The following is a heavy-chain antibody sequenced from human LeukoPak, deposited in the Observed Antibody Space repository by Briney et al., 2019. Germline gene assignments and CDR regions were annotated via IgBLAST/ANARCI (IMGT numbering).Heavy chain of an antibody. D-gene: IGHD5-24*01. Sequence: SVKVSCKASGGSFITYGITWVRQAPGQGLEWMGGSIPIFGLASYAQKFQGRVTITADESTSTAFMELSSLRSEDTAVYYCARRRSSEMATDASWRAIDAFDIWGQGTMLTVSS. J-gene: IGHJ3*02. CDR2: SIPIFGLA. V-gene: IGHV1-69*13. CDR3: ARRRSSEMATDASWRAIDAFDI. CDR1: GGSFITYG.